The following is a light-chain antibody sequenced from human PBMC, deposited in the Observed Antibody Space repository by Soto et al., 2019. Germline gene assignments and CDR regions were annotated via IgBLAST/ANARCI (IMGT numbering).Light chain of an antibody. J-gene: IGKJ1*01. CDR3: HQYGSSPWT. CDR2: GAS. CDR1: QSVSSNY. V-gene: IGKV3-20*01. Sequence: EIVLTQSPGTLSLSPGERGALSCRASQSVSSNYVAWYQQKPGQAPRLLISGASNRATGTPDRFRGSGSGTDFTLTISRLEPEDFAVYYCHQYGSSPWTFGQGTQVDIK.